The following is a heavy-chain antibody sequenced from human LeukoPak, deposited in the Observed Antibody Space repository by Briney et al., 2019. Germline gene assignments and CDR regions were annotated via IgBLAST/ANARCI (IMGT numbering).Heavy chain of an antibody. CDR2: INQDGSEK. CDR3: ARDPATVALEGLDY. Sequence: PGGSLRLSCAASGFTFSDYWMSWVREPPGKGLEWVANINQDGSEKFYVDSVKGRFTVSRDNAKNSLYLQMNSLRAEDTAVYYCARDPATVALEGLDYWGQGTLVTVSS. CDR1: GFTFSDYW. V-gene: IGHV3-7*01. D-gene: IGHD4-23*01. J-gene: IGHJ4*02.